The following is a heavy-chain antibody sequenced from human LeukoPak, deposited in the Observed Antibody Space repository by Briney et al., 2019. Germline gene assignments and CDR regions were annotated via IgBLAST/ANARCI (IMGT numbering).Heavy chain of an antibody. CDR2: IIPILGIV. J-gene: IGHJ6*02. V-gene: IGHV1-69*04. Sequence: SVKVSCKASGGTFSSYAISWVRQAPGQGLEWMGRIIPILGIVNYAQKFQGRVTITADKATSTEYMELSSLRSEDTAVYYCARDPCSSTSCYRPYGMDVWGQGTTVTVSS. CDR3: ARDPCSSTSCYRPYGMDV. D-gene: IGHD2-2*01. CDR1: GGTFSSYA.